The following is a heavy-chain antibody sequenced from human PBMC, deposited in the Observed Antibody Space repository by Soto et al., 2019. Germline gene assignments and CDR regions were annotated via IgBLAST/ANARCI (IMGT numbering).Heavy chain of an antibody. J-gene: IGHJ6*02. Sequence: ASVKVSCKAAGYNFTSYDINWVRQATGQGXEWMGWMNPNSGNTGYAQKFQGRVTMTRNTSISTAYMELSSLRSEDTAVYYCARSGGHCSGGSCYSSCYYYGMDVWGQGTTVTVSS. D-gene: IGHD2-15*01. CDR2: MNPNSGNT. CDR1: GYNFTSYD. V-gene: IGHV1-8*01. CDR3: ARSGGHCSGGSCYSSCYYYGMDV.